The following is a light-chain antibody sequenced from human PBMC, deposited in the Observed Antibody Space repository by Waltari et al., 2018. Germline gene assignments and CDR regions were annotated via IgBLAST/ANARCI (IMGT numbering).Light chain of an antibody. Sequence: DIVMTQSPDSLAVSLGDRAAINCKSSQSVLSNSNNKNYLAWYQQKPGQPPKLLISWASTRESGVPDRFSGSGSGTDFTLTISSLQAEDVAAYYCQQHYSTPPTFGQGTKVEIK. V-gene: IGKV4-1*01. J-gene: IGKJ1*01. CDR3: QQHYSTPPT. CDR1: QSVLSNSNNKNY. CDR2: WAS.